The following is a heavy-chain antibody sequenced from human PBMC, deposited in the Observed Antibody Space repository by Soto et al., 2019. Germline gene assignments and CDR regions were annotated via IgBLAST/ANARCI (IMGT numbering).Heavy chain of an antibody. D-gene: IGHD2-2*01. CDR2: INAGNGNT. CDR1: GYTFTSYA. Sequence: ASVKVSCKASGYTFTSYAMHWVRQAPGQRLEWMGWINAGNGNTKYSQKFQGRVTITRDTSASTAYMELSSLRSEDTAVYYCGRDDVVVPAAMPSAFDIWGQGTMVTVSS. J-gene: IGHJ3*02. CDR3: GRDDVVVPAAMPSAFDI. V-gene: IGHV1-3*01.